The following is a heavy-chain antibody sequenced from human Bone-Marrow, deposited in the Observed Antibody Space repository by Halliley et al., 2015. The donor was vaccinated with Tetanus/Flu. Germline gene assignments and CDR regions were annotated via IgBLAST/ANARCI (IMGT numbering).Heavy chain of an antibody. CDR2: IYYSGST. J-gene: IGHJ4*02. Sequence: TLSLTCAVSGGSIGSTSYYWGWIRQPPGKGLEWIGSIYYSGSTYYNPSLKSRLTISIDTSENQFSLKLSSVTAADTAIYYCARVEGSGWNYRGQGTLVTISS. D-gene: IGHD6-19*01. CDR3: ARVEGSGWNY. CDR1: GGSIGSTSYY. V-gene: IGHV4-39*01.